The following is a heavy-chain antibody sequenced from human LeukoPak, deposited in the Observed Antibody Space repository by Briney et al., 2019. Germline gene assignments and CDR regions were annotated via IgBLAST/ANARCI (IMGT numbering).Heavy chain of an antibody. CDR3: ARGNYYGMDV. CDR1: ESTFSKFW. V-gene: IGHV3-74*03. J-gene: IGHJ6*02. Sequence: GGSLRISCAASESTFSKFWMHWVRQAPGKGLVWVSGINRDGSTTTYADSVKGRFTVSRDNAKNTLYLQMNSLRAEDTAVYYCARGNYYGMDVWGQGTTVTVSS. CDR2: INRDGSTT. D-gene: IGHD2/OR15-2a*01.